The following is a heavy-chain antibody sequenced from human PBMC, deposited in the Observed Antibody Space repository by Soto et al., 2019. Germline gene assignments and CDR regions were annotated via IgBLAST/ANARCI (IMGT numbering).Heavy chain of an antibody. CDR3: ARDEEEIGFDY. Sequence: GGSLRLSCAASGFTFSSYSMNWVHQAPGKGLEWVSSISSSSSYIYYADSVKGRFTISRDNAKNSLYLQMNSLRAEDTAVYYCARDEEEIGFDYWGQGTLVTVSS. J-gene: IGHJ4*02. CDR1: GFTFSSYS. CDR2: ISSSSSYI. V-gene: IGHV3-21*01.